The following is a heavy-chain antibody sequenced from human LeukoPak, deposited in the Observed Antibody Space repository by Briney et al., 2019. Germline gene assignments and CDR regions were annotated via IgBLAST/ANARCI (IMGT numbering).Heavy chain of an antibody. V-gene: IGHV4-34*01. CDR1: GGSLINYY. J-gene: IGHJ5*02. CDR2: IDHSGGT. Sequence: SETLSRTCAVYGGSLINYYWSWIRQSPGKGLEWIGDIDHSGGTSYNPALRSRVTMSIDPSRNQFYLKINSVTASDTAVYYCAMVLWQSGRPGPWDQGSLVTVSS. D-gene: IGHD3-10*01. CDR3: AMVLWQSGRPGP.